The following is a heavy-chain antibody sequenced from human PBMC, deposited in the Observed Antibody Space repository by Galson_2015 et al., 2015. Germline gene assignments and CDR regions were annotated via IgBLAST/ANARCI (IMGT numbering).Heavy chain of an antibody. CDR2: ISSSGSTI. D-gene: IGHD2-2*01. J-gene: IGHJ6*04. CDR3: ARLYCSSTSCSLGMDV. V-gene: IGHV3-48*03. Sequence: SLRLSCAASGFTFSSYEMNWVRQAPGKGLEWVSYISSSGSTIYYADSVKGRFTISRDNAKNSLYLQMNSLRAEDTAVYYCARLYCSSTSCSLGMDVWGKGTTVTVSS. CDR1: GFTFSSYE.